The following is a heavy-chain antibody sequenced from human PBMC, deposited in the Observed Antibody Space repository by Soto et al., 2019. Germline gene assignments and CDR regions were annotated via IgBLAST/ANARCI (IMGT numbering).Heavy chain of an antibody. CDR2: IYYSGST. CDR3: ASNPRPAYYDSSGYYSRFDY. J-gene: IGHJ4*02. D-gene: IGHD3-22*01. CDR1: GGSISSGDYY. Sequence: QVQLQESGPGLVKPSQTLSLTCTVSGGSISSGDYYWSWIRQPPGKGLEWIGYIYYSGSTYYNPSLKSRVTISVDTSKNQFSLKLSSVTAADTAVYYCASNPRPAYYDSSGYYSRFDYWGQGTLVTVSS. V-gene: IGHV4-30-4*01.